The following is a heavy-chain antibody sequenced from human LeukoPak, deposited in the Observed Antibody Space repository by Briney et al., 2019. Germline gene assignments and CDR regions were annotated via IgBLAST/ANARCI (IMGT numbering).Heavy chain of an antibody. V-gene: IGHV3-33*05. CDR1: GFTFSSYG. Sequence: GGSLTLSCAASGFTFSSYGMHWVRQAPGKGLEWVAVISYDGSNKYYADSVKGRFTISRDNSKNTLYLQMNSLRAEDTAAYYCARVLLPLYGMDVWGQGTTVTVSS. CDR3: ARVLLPLYGMDV. D-gene: IGHD3-22*01. CDR2: ISYDGSNK. J-gene: IGHJ6*02.